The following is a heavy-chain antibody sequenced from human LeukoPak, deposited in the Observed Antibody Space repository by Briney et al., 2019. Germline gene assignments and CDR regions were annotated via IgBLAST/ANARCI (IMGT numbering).Heavy chain of an antibody. CDR3: ARDQGSGYDLVPYYDYYMDV. D-gene: IGHD5-12*01. CDR2: ITSTSRYI. J-gene: IGHJ6*03. Sequence: GGSLRLSCAASGFTFSIYNMNWVRQAPGKGLEWVSSITSTSRYIYYGDSVKGRFTISRDDAKNSLYLQMNSLRAEDTAVYYCARDQGSGYDLVPYYDYYMDVWGKGTTVTVSS. CDR1: GFTFSIYN. V-gene: IGHV3-21*01.